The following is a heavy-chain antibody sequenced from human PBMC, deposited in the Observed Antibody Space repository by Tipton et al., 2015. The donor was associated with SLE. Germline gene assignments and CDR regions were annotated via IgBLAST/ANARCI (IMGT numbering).Heavy chain of an antibody. D-gene: IGHD1-26*01. CDR1: GGSISSHY. Sequence: TLSLTCTVSGGSISSHYWSWIRQPPGKGLEWIGYIYYSGSTNYNPSLKSRVTMSVDSSKNQFSLKLRSVTAADTAVYYCARDYRWELLRNAFDIWGQGTMVTVSS. V-gene: IGHV4-59*11. J-gene: IGHJ3*02. CDR2: IYYSGST. CDR3: ARDYRWELLRNAFDI.